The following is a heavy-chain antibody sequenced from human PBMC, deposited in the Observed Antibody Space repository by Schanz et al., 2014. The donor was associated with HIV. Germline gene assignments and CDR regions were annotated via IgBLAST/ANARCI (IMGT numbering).Heavy chain of an antibody. CDR3: ARAPMTTVTTGLGY. CDR2: ISSDGSEE. CDR1: GFTFSSFG. D-gene: IGHD4-17*01. Sequence: VQLLESGGGLVQPGGSLRLSCAASGFTFSSFGMHWVRQAPGKGLEWVAVISSDGSEEYFADSVKGRFTISRDNSKNTLYLQMNSLRAEDTAVYYCARAPMTTVTTGLGYWGQGTLVTVSS. V-gene: IGHV3-30*03. J-gene: IGHJ4*02.